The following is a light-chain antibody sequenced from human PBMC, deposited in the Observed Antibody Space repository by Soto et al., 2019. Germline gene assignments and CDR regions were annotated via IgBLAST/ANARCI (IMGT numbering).Light chain of an antibody. J-gene: IGKJ1*01. CDR1: QTITNW. CDR3: QYYNSYPWT. CDR2: HAS. Sequence: DIQMTQSPSTLSASIGDRVTITCRASQTITNWLAWYQQKPGKAPNLLVYHASNLETGVPSRFSCSAFGTEFTRTSTHRQPDDFGTYYLQYYNSYPWTFGPGTKVESK. V-gene: IGKV1-5*01.